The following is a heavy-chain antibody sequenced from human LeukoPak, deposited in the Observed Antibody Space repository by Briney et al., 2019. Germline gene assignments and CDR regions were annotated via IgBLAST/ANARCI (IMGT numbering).Heavy chain of an antibody. CDR2: FDPEDGET. V-gene: IGHV1-24*01. CDR1: GYTLTELS. J-gene: IGHJ4*02. Sequence: ASVKVSCKVSGYTLTELSMHWVRQAPGKGLEWMGGFDPEDGETIYAQKFQGRVTMTEDTSTDTAYMELSSLRSEDTAVYYCATTGGLHPIAVAGSIDYWGQGTLVTVSS. CDR3: ATTGGLHPIAVAGSIDY. D-gene: IGHD6-19*01.